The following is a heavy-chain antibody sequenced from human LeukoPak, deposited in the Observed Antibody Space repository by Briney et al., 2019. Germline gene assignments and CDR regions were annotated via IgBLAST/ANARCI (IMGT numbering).Heavy chain of an antibody. CDR3: ARDGAVGSSGPGDY. V-gene: IGHV3-33*01. CDR1: GFTFSSYG. CDR2: IWYDGSNK. J-gene: IGHJ4*02. Sequence: GGSLRLSCAASGFTFSSYGMHWVRQAPAKGLEWVAVIWYDGSNKYYADSVKGRFTISRDNSKNTLYLQMNSLRAEDTAVYYCARDGAVGSSGPGDYWGQGTLVTVSS. D-gene: IGHD3-3*01.